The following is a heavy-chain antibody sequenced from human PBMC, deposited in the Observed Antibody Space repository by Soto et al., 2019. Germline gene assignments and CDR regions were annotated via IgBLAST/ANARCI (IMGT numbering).Heavy chain of an antibody. J-gene: IGHJ4*02. Sequence: SETLSLTCTVSGGSISSGDYYWSWIRQPPGKGLEWIGNIYYSGSTYYNPSLKSRVTTSVDTSKKQFPLKLSSVTAADTAVYYCASRKSSPYFDYWGQGTLVTSPQ. CDR2: IYYSGST. CDR1: GGSISSGDYY. CDR3: ASRKSSPYFDY. V-gene: IGHV4-30-4*01. D-gene: IGHD3-10*01.